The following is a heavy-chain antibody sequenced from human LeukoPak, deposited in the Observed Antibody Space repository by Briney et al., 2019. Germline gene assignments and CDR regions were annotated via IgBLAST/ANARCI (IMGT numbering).Heavy chain of an antibody. Sequence: GGSLRLSCAASGFTFSSYAMSWVRQAPGKGLEWVSAISGSGGSTYYADSVKGRFTISRDNSKNTLYLQMSSLRAEDTAVYYCAKRTTGSSGYYYSPYYFDYWGQGTLVTVSS. V-gene: IGHV3-23*01. CDR3: AKRTTGSSGYYYSPYYFDY. J-gene: IGHJ4*02. CDR2: ISGSGGST. CDR1: GFTFSSYA. D-gene: IGHD3-22*01.